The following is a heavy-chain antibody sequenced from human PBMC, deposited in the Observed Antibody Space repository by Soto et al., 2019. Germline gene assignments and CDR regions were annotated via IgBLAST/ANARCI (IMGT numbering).Heavy chain of an antibody. Sequence: QVQLQESVPGLVKPSETLSLTCTVSGGSISSGSYYWSWIRQPPGKGLEWIGYIYYSGSTNYNPSLKSRVTISVDTSKNQFSLKLSSVTAADTAVYYCASDRGTGSKNNWFDPWGQGTLVTVSA. V-gene: IGHV4-61*01. J-gene: IGHJ5*02. D-gene: IGHD1-1*01. CDR3: ASDRGTGSKNNWFDP. CDR2: IYYSGST. CDR1: GGSISSGSYY.